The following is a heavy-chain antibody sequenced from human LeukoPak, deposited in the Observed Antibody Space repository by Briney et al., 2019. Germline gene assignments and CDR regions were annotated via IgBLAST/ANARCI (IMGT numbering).Heavy chain of an antibody. CDR1: GFTFSSYW. V-gene: IGHV3-74*01. CDR2: INSDGSTT. D-gene: IGHD6-6*01. Sequence: PGGSLRLSCAASGFTFSSYWMHWVRQAPGKGLVWVSRINSDGSTTTYADSVKGRFTISRDNAKNTLYLQMNSLRAEDTAVYYCARFIAAHPELLDYWGQGTLVTVSS. J-gene: IGHJ4*02. CDR3: ARFIAAHPELLDY.